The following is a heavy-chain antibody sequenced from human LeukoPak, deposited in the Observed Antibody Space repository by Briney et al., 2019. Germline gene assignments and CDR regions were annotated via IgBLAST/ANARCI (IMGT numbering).Heavy chain of an antibody. CDR2: IFYSGST. CDR1: GGSISSYY. D-gene: IGHD3-10*01. CDR3: AKSNGYGLVDI. V-gene: IGHV4-39*07. Sequence: PSETLSLTCTVSGGSISSYYWGWIRQPPGKGLEWIGNIFYSGSTYYSPSLKSRVTISLDTSRNQSSLKLTSVTAADTAVYYCAKSNGYGLVDIWGQGTMVTVSS. J-gene: IGHJ3*02.